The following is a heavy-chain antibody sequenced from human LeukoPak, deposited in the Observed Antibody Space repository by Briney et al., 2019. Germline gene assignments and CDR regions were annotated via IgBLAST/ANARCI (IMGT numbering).Heavy chain of an antibody. D-gene: IGHD3-22*01. CDR2: NYYSGST. CDR3: ARVGYYYDSSGPPYYYYYMDV. J-gene: IGHJ6*03. CDR1: GGSISSYY. V-gene: IGHV4-59*01. Sequence: SETLSLTFTVSGGSISSYYWSWIRQPPGKGPEWIGYNYYSGSTNYNPSLNSRVTISVHTPKNQFSLKLSSVTAADTAVYYCARVGYYYDSSGPPYYYYYMDVWGKGTTVTVSS.